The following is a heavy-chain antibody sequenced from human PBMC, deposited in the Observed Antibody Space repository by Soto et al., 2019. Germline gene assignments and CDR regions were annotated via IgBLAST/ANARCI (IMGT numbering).Heavy chain of an antibody. V-gene: IGHV3-73*02. CDR2: IRSKANSYAT. Sequence: VQLVESGGGLVQPGGSLTLSCSASGFPFSGYAMHWVRQAAGKGLEWVGRIRSKANSYATAYAESVKGRFTIARDSTKNTAYLQKNSLKTEDTVVYDCTSPWQQLSYYCGMDVWGKGTTVTVSS. CDR1: GFPFSGYA. J-gene: IGHJ6*04. CDR3: TSPWQQLSYYCGMDV. D-gene: IGHD6-13*01.